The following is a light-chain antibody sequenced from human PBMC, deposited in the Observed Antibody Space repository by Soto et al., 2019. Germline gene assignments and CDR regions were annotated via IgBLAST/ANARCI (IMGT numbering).Light chain of an antibody. V-gene: IGKV1-5*01. CDR3: QQSYTSWWT. Sequence: DIQMTQSPSTLSAYVGDRVTITCRASQSISSWLAWYQQKPGKAPKLLIFDASSLESWVPSRFTGSGSGTDFTLTISSLQPEDFATYYCQQSYTSWWTFGQGTKVEIK. CDR1: QSISSW. CDR2: DAS. J-gene: IGKJ1*01.